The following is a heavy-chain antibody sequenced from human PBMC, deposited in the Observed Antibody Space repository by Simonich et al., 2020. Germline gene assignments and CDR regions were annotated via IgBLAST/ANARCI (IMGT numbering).Heavy chain of an antibody. CDR2: INPNRGGT. J-gene: IGHJ4*02. V-gene: IGHV1-2*02. Sequence: QVKLVQSGAEVKKPGAKVKVSCKASGYNLTGYSMHWVRQAHGQGLEWMGRINPNRGGTNYAQKFQGRLTMTRDMSISTAYMELSRLRSDDTAVYYGARVTDRVLNAGVTFDYWGQGTLVTVSS. D-gene: IGHD7-27*01. CDR1: GYNLTGYS. CDR3: ARVTDRVLNAGVTFDY.